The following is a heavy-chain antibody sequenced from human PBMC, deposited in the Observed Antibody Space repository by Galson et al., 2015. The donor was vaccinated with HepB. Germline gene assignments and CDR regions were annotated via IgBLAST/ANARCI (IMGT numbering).Heavy chain of an antibody. CDR3: TRLGDLSGYSSC. D-gene: IGHD5-12*01. Sequence: SLRLSCAGSGFTFSGSAIHWVRQASGKGLEWIGRIGSKPNNYATAYTASVEGRFTISRDDSKNMAYLQMNRLRTEDTAVYYCTRLGDLSGYSSCWGQGTLVTVSS. V-gene: IGHV3-73*01. J-gene: IGHJ4*02. CDR2: IGSKPNNYAT. CDR1: GFTFSGSA.